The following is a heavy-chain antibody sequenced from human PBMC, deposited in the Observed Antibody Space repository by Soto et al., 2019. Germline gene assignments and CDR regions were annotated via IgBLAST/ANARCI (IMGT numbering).Heavy chain of an antibody. Sequence: QITLKESGPTLVKPTQTLTLTCTFSGFSLSTSGVGVGWIRQPPGKALEWLALIYWDDDKRYSPSLKSRLTITKDTSKNQVVLTMTNMDPVDTATYYCALGYSGILGNWFDPRGQGTLVTVSS. D-gene: IGHD1-26*01. J-gene: IGHJ5*02. CDR3: ALGYSGILGNWFDP. CDR2: IYWDDDK. CDR1: GFSLSTSGVG. V-gene: IGHV2-5*02.